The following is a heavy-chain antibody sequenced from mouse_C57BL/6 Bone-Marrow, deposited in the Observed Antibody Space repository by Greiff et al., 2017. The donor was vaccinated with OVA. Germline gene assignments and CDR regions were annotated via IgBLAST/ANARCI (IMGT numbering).Heavy chain of an antibody. D-gene: IGHD1-1*01. CDR1: GFSLTSYG. CDR2: IWSGGST. Sequence: VQLQESGPGLVQPSQSLSITCTVSGFSLTSYGVHWVRQSPGKGLEWLGVIWSGGSTDYNAAFISRLSISKDNSKSQVFFKMNSLQADDTAIYYCARKGYYGSSYEDYYAMDYWGQGTSVTVSS. V-gene: IGHV2-2*01. J-gene: IGHJ4*01. CDR3: ARKGYYGSSYEDYYAMDY.